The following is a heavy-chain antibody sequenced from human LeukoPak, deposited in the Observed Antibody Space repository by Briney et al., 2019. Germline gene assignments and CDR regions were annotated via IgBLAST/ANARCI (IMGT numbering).Heavy chain of an antibody. CDR2: IIPIFGTA. Sequence: GSSVKVSCKASGGTFSSYAISWVRQAPGQGLEWMGRIIPIFGTANYAQKFQGRATITTDESTSTAYMELSSLRSEDTAVYYCASTIMGDSSGYQYYFDYWGQGTLVTVSS. J-gene: IGHJ4*02. CDR1: GGTFSSYA. D-gene: IGHD3-22*01. CDR3: ASTIMGDSSGYQYYFDY. V-gene: IGHV1-69*05.